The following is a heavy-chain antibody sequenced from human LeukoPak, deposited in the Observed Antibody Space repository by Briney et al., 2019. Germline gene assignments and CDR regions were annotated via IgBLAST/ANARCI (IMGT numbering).Heavy chain of an antibody. J-gene: IGHJ3*01. CDR3: ARDLGSIATAGTETFDV. V-gene: IGHV3-21*01. Sequence: AGGSLRLSCAASGFTFSRYSINWVRQAPGKGLEWVSSISSGSSFISYADSVKGRFTISRDNAKKSLYLQMNSLRAEDTAVYYCARDLGSIATAGTETFDVWGQGTMVTVSS. D-gene: IGHD6-13*01. CDR2: ISSGSSFI. CDR1: GFTFSRYS.